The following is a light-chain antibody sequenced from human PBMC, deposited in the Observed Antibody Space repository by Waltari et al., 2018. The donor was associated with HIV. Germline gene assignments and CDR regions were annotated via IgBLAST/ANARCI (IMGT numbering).Light chain of an antibody. CDR3: CSYVGSGYV. J-gene: IGLJ1*01. CDR2: DVS. Sequence: QSALTQPRSVSGSPGQSVTISCTGTSSDVGGHNYVSWYQQHPGKAPKLMIYDVSKRPSGVPDRFSGSKSGNTASLTISGLQAEDEADYYCCSYVGSGYVFGTGTKVTVL. CDR1: SSDVGGHNY. V-gene: IGLV2-11*01.